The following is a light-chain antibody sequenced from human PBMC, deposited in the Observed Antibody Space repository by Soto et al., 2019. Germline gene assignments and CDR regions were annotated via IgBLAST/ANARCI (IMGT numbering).Light chain of an antibody. J-gene: IGKJ1*01. CDR2: DAS. Sequence: GARGIISCRARQSISNYLNWYQEKPGKAPKLLIYDASSLESGVPQRFSGSGSGTEFTLTISSLQTDDFSTYYCQQYHSYWTSGQGAKVDIK. CDR1: QSISNY. CDR3: QQYHSYWT. V-gene: IGKV1-5*01.